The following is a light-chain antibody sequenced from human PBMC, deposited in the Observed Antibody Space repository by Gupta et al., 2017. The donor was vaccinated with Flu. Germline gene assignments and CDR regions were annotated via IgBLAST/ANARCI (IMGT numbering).Light chain of an antibody. CDR2: GAS. J-gene: IGKJ2*01. V-gene: IGKV3-15*01. CDR1: QSVDSN. Sequence: EVVMTQSPATLSVSPGERATLSCSASQSVDSNLAWYQQKPGQAPRLLIYGASTRAAGIPDRFSGSGSGTDFTLKISSVESEDFVVYYCKQYKNGPYTFGQGTKLEI. CDR3: KQYKNGPYT.